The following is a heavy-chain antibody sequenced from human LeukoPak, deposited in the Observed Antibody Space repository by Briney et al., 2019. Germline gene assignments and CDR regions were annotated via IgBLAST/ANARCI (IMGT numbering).Heavy chain of an antibody. CDR2: IYHSWST. Sequence: SETVSLTCAVSGYSISSGYYWGWIRQPPGKGLGRVGSIYHSWSTYYNPSLKSRLTISVETAKNQFSLKLSSVTAADPAVFYWARVYSYSVIADYWGQGTLVTV. J-gene: IGHJ4*01. CDR3: ARVYSYSVIADY. V-gene: IGHV4-38-2*01. D-gene: IGHD5-18*01. CDR1: GYSISSGYY.